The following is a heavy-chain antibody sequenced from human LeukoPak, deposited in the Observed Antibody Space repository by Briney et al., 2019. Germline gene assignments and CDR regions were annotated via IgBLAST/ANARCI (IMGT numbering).Heavy chain of an antibody. D-gene: IGHD3-22*01. CDR3: ATIGSIRRRSSGSDY. CDR2: IYYSGST. Sequence: SETLSLTCAVYGGSFSGYYWSWIRQPPGKGLEWIGYIYYSGSTYYNPSLKSRVTISVDTSKNQFSLKLSSVTAEDTAVYYCATIGSIRRRSSGSDYWGQGTLVTVPS. CDR1: GGSFSGYY. V-gene: IGHV4-30-4*08. J-gene: IGHJ4*02.